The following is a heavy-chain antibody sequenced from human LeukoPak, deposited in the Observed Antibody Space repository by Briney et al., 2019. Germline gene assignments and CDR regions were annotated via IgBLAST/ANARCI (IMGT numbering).Heavy chain of an antibody. CDR1: GYSFTRYA. J-gene: IGHJ4*02. V-gene: IGHV7-4-1*02. D-gene: IGHD5-12*01. Sequence: ASVKVSCKASGYSFTRYAMNWVRQAPGQGLEWMGWINTNSGNPTYAQGFTGRFVFSLDTSVSTAYLQISSLKAEDTAMYYCARVATITWGGFDYWGQGTLVTVSS. CDR3: ARVATITWGGFDY. CDR2: INTNSGNP.